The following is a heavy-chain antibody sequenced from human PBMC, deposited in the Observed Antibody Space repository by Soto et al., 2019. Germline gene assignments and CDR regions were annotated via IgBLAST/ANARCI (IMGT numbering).Heavy chain of an antibody. J-gene: IGHJ6*02. CDR2: FSGSGGST. CDR3: AKEGRMYYYDSSGYYPLYYYGMDV. CDR1: GFTFSSYA. V-gene: IGHV3-23*01. Sequence: GGSLRLSCAASGFTFSSYAMSWVRQAPGKGLEWVSAFSGSGGSTYYADSVKGRFTISRDNSKNTLYLQMNSLRAEDTAVYYCAKEGRMYYYDSSGYYPLYYYGMDVWGQGTTVTVSS. D-gene: IGHD3-22*01.